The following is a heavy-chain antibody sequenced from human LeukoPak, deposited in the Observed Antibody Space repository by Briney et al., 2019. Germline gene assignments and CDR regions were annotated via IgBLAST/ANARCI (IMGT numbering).Heavy chain of an antibody. CDR3: ARDGVGAMSA. D-gene: IGHD1-26*01. V-gene: IGHV3-66*01. CDR1: GFTVSSNY. Sequence: GGSLRLSCTVSGFTVSSNYMSWVRQAPGKGLEWVSVIYSGGSTYYADSVKGRFTISRDNSKNTLYLQMNSLRAEDTAVYYCARDGVGAMSAWGQGTLVTVSS. CDR2: IYSGGST. J-gene: IGHJ4*02.